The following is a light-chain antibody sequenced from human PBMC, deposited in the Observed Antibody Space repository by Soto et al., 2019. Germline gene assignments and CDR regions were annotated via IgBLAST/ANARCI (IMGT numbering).Light chain of an antibody. CDR3: QQAYSFPLT. CDR2: TAS. J-gene: IGKJ4*01. Sequence: DIQMTQSPSSVSASVGDRVTSTCRASQYIGSWLAWYQQKPGRAPKLLIYTASTLQSGVPSRFRGSGSGTDFTLTINSLQPEDFATYYCQQAYSFPLTFGGGTEVENK. CDR1: QYIGSW. V-gene: IGKV1D-12*01.